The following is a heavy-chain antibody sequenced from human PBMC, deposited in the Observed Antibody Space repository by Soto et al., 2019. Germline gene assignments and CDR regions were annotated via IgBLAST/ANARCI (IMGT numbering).Heavy chain of an antibody. CDR2: INPNSGGT. V-gene: IGHV1-2*04. CDR3: ARSKGEIMITFGGVFAGPNGPDAFDI. J-gene: IGHJ3*02. D-gene: IGHD3-16*01. CDR1: GYTLTGYY. Sequence: GASVKVSCKASGYTLTGYYMHWVRQAPGQGLEWMGWINPNSGGTNYAQKFQGWVTMTRDTSISTAYMELSRLRSDDTAVYYCARSKGEIMITFGGVFAGPNGPDAFDIWGQGTMVTVSS.